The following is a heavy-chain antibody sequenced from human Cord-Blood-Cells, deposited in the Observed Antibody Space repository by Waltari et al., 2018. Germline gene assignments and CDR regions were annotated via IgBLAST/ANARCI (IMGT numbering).Heavy chain of an antibody. V-gene: IGHV3-30*04. CDR2: ISYDGSNK. CDR3: ARDLAGGVGATDY. D-gene: IGHD1-26*01. Sequence: QVQLVESGGGVVQPGRSLRLSCAASGFTFSSFAMHRVRQAPGKGLEWVAVISYDGSNKYYADSVKGRFTISRDNSKNTLYLQMNSLRAEDTAVYYCARDLAGGVGATDYWGQGTLVTVSS. CDR1: GFTFSSFA. J-gene: IGHJ4*02.